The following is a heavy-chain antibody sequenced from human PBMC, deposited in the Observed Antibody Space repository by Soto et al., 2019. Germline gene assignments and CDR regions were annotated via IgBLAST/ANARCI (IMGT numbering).Heavy chain of an antibody. CDR1: GYTFTSYG. CDR3: ARDSVQQLVLAPWGYYYGMDV. D-gene: IGHD6-13*01. V-gene: IGHV1-18*01. J-gene: IGHJ6*02. Sequence: ASVKVSCKASGYTFTSYGISWVRQAPGQGLERMGWISAYNGNTNYAQKLQGRVTMTTDTSTSTAYMELRSLRSDDTAVYYFARDSVQQLVLAPWGYYYGMDVWGQGTTVTVSS. CDR2: ISAYNGNT.